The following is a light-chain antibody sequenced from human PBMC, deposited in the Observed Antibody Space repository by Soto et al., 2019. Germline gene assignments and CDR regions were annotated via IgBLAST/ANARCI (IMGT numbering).Light chain of an antibody. CDR1: QSISSW. J-gene: IGKJ1*01. V-gene: IGKV1-5*01. CDR2: DAS. Sequence: DIQMTQSPSALSASVGDRVTITCRASQSISSWLAWYQQKPGKAPRLLIYDASYLERGVPSRFSGSGSGTEFTPIISVLQADVLGSYYRQKYNNFWTFGQGTKVEI. CDR3: QKYNNFWT.